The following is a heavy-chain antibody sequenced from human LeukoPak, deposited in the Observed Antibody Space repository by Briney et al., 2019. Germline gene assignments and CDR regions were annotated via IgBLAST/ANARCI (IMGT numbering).Heavy chain of an antibody. CDR1: GFTFSDYY. J-gene: IGHJ3*02. V-gene: IGHV3-11*01. CDR2: ISGSTTTI. CDR3: GRDRGYSYGLDAFDI. Sequence: GGSLRLSCAASGFTFSDYYMTWIRQAPGKGLEWLSYISGSTTTIYYADSVKGRFAISRDSARSSLYLQMNSLRAEDTAVYYCGRDRGYSYGLDAFDIWGQGTMVTVSS. D-gene: IGHD5-18*01.